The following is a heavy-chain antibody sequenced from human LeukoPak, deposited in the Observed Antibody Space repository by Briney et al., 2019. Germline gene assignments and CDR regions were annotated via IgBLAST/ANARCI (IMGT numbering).Heavy chain of an antibody. J-gene: IGHJ4*02. CDR1: GFTFSSYA. V-gene: IGHV3-23*01. CDR3: ARPQGEQQLAL. CDR2: ISGSDGGT. D-gene: IGHD6-13*01. Sequence: GGSLRLSCAASGFTFSSYAMSWVRQAPGKGLEWVSGISGSDGGTHYADSVKGRFTISRDNAKNTLYLQMNSLRAEDTAVYYCARPQGEQQLALWGQGTLVTVSS.